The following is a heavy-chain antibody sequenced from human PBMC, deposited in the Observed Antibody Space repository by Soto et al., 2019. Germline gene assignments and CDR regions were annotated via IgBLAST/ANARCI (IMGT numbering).Heavy chain of an antibody. CDR1: GYTFTSYG. J-gene: IGHJ3*02. V-gene: IGHV1-18*01. D-gene: IGHD3-16*01. Sequence: ASVKVSCKASGYTFTSYGISWVRQAPGQGLEWMGWISAYNGNTNYAQKLQGRVTMTTDTSTSTAYMELRSLRSDDTAVYYCARGLHPEDLYDYIPKALDAFDIWGQGTMVTVSS. CDR2: ISAYNGNT. CDR3: ARGLHPEDLYDYIPKALDAFDI.